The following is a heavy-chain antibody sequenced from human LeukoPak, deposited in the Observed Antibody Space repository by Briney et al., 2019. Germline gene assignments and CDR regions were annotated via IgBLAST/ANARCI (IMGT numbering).Heavy chain of an antibody. CDR1: GFTFVSHW. CDR3: ASQYSSSVDY. J-gene: IGHJ4*02. Sequence: GGSLRLSCVASGFTFVSHWMTWVRQAPGKGLEWVANINQDGSEIYYVDSVKGRFTISRDNAKNSLYLQMNSLRAEDTAVYYCASQYSSSVDYWGQGTLVTVSS. D-gene: IGHD6-6*01. CDR2: INQDGSEI. V-gene: IGHV3-7*01.